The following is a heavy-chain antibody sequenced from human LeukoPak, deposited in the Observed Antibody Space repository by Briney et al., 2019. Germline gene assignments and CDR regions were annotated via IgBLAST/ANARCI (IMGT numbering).Heavy chain of an antibody. CDR3: ARLSVIVGAALEYYYYYMDV. CDR1: GGTFSGYY. Sequence: SESLSLTCAVYGGTFSGYYWSWIRQPPGKRLEWVGESNDSGGTNYNPSLKSRVTISADKSKNQVSLKLTSVTAADTAVYYCARLSVIVGAALEYYYYYMDVWGQGTTVTVSS. D-gene: IGHD1-26*01. J-gene: IGHJ6*03. CDR2: SNDSGGT. V-gene: IGHV4-34*01.